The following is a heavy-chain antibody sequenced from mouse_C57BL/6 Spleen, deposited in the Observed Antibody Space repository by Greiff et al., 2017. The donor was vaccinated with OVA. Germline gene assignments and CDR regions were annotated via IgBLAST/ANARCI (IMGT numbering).Heavy chain of an antibody. CDR1: GYTFTDYY. V-gene: IGHV1-26*01. J-gene: IGHJ1*03. Sequence: EVQLQQSGPELVKPGASVKLSCKASGYTFTDYYMNWVKQSPGKSLEWIGDINPNSGGTSYNQKFKGKATLTVDKSSSTAYMELRSLTSDDSAVYYCAREMDWGTGTTVTVSS. CDR3: AREMD. D-gene: IGHD2-3*01. CDR2: INPNSGGT.